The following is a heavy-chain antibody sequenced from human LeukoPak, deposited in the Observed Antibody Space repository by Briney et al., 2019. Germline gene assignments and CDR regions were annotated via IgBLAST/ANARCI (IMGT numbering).Heavy chain of an antibody. V-gene: IGHV3-21*06. CDR3: ARDQSSDFWSGYYYFDY. CDR1: GFAFSTYS. D-gene: IGHD3-3*01. CDR2: FSSSSRYI. Sequence: PGGSLRLSCAASGFAFSTYSMNWVRQAPGKGLEWVSSFSSSSRYIYYADSVKGRFTISRDNAKNSLYLQMNSLRAEDTAVYYCARDQSSDFWSGYYYFDYWGQGTLVTVSS. J-gene: IGHJ4*02.